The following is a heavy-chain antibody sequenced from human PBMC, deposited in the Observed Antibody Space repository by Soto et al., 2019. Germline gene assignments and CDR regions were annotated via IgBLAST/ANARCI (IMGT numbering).Heavy chain of an antibody. V-gene: IGHV3-30*18. Sequence: GGSLRLSCAASGFTFSSYGMHWVRQAPGKGLEWVAVISYDGSNKYYADSVKGRFTISRDNSKNTLYLQMNSLRAEDTAVYYCAKEWKWDCSGGSCYYIDYWGQGTLVTVSS. CDR3: AKEWKWDCSGGSCYYIDY. CDR1: GFTFSSYG. J-gene: IGHJ4*02. D-gene: IGHD2-15*01. CDR2: ISYDGSNK.